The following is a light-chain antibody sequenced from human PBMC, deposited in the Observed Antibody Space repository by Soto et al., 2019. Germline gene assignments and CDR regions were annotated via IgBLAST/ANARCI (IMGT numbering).Light chain of an antibody. J-gene: IGLJ1*01. CDR1: SSDVGGYNY. V-gene: IGLV2-14*03. CDR2: DVS. Sequence: QLVLTQPASVSGSPGQSITISCTGTSSDVGGYNYVSWYQQHPGKAPKLMIYDVSNRPSGVSNRFSGPKSGNTASLTISGLQAEDEADYYCNSYTSGTTLVFGTGTKLTVL. CDR3: NSYTSGTTLV.